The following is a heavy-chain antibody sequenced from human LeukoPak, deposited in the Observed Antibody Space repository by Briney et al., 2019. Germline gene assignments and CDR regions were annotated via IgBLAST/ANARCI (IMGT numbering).Heavy chain of an antibody. Sequence: SETLSLTCTVSGGSISSYYWSWIRQPPGKGLEWIGYIYYSGSTNYNPSPKSRVTISLDTSKNQFSLKLSSVTAADTAVYYCARDQSISTGEIDYWGQGTLVTVSS. D-gene: IGHD7-27*01. CDR1: GGSISSYY. J-gene: IGHJ4*02. V-gene: IGHV4-59*12. CDR2: IYYSGST. CDR3: ARDQSISTGEIDY.